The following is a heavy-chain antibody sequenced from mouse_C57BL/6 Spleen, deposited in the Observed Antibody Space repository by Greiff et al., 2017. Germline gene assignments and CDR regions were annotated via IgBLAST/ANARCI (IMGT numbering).Heavy chain of an antibody. CDR3: ARGGDDGSSIDY. CDR2: IDPSDSYT. V-gene: IGHV1-69*01. D-gene: IGHD1-1*01. J-gene: IGHJ2*01. Sequence: VQLQQPGAELVMPGASVKLSCKASGYTFTSYWMHWVKQRPGQGLEWIGEIDPSDSYTNYNQKFKGKSTLTVDKSSSTAYMQLSSLTSEDSAVYYCARGGDDGSSIDYWGQGTTLTVSS. CDR1: GYTFTSYW.